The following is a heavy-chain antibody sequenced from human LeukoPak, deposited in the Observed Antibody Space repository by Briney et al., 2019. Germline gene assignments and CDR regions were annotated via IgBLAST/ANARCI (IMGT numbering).Heavy chain of an antibody. D-gene: IGHD4-17*01. CDR2: IYYSGST. V-gene: IGHV4-39*01. Sequence: SETLSLTCTVSGGSISSSSYYWGWIRQPPGKGLEWIGSIYYSGSTYYNLSLKSRVTISVDTSKNQFSLKLSSVTAADTAVYYCARLHLRYYFDYWGQGTLVTVSS. CDR3: ARLHLRYYFDY. CDR1: GGSISSSSYY. J-gene: IGHJ4*02.